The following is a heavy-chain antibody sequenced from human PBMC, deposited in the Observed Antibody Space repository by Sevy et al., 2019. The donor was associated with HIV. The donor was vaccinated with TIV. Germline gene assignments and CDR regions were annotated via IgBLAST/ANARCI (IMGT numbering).Heavy chain of an antibody. D-gene: IGHD3-9*01. CDR3: AKDRFDCSFYGRNWFDF. V-gene: IGHV3-23*01. Sequence: GGSLRLSCAASGFTFTSYAMYWVRQAPGKGLEWVAAISGSGQSSFYADSVKGRFTVSRDKSKNTLFLQMDSLRVEDTALYICAKDRFDCSFYGRNWFDFWGQGTPVTVSS. CDR1: GFTFTSYA. J-gene: IGHJ5*01. CDR2: ISGSGQSS.